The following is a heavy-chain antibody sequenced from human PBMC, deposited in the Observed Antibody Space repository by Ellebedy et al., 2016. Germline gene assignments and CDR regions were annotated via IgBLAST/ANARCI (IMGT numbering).Heavy chain of an antibody. Sequence: GESLKISCAASRFTFSSYAMSWVRQAPGAGLDWVSIIHAGGATFYADSVKGRFTMSRDISKNTVYLQMDSLRVEDTAVYYCVRGINSDSWGQGTLVTVSS. CDR2: IHAGGAT. CDR3: VRGINSDS. J-gene: IGHJ4*02. CDR1: RFTFSSYA. D-gene: IGHD1-14*01. V-gene: IGHV3-23*01.